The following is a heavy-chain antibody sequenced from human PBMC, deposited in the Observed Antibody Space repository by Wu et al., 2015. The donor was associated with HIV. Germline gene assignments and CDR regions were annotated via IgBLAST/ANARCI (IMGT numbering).Heavy chain of an antibody. CDR3: ATEISSDTEDYFDY. D-gene: IGHD3-10*01. J-gene: IGHJ4*02. V-gene: IGHV1-24*01. CDR1: GYTLTELS. CDR2: FDPEDGET. Sequence: QLVXSGAEVKKPGASVKVSCKVSGYTLTELSMHWVRQXPGKGLEWMGGFDPEDGETIYAQKFQGRVTMSEDTSTDTAYMELSSLRSEDTAVYYCATEISSDTEDYFDYWGQGTLVTVSS.